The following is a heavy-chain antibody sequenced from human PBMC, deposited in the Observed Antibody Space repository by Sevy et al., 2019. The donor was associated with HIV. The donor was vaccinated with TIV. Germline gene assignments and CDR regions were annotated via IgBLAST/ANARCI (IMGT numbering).Heavy chain of an antibody. CDR2: IWYDGSNK. V-gene: IGHV3-33*01. Sequence: GGSLRLSCAASGFTFSSYGMHWVRQAPGKGLEWVAVIWYDGSNKYYADSVKGRFTISRDNSKNTLYLQMNSLRAEDTAVYYCARENRQAYYYYGMDVWGQGTTVTVSS. CDR1: GFTFSSYG. CDR3: ARENRQAYYYYGMDV. J-gene: IGHJ6*02.